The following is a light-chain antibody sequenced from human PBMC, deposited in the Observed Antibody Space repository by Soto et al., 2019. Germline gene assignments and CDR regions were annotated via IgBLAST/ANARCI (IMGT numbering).Light chain of an antibody. CDR3: QQYGSSPRT. Sequence: EIVLTQSPGTLSLSPGERATLSCRASQSVSSSYLGWYQQKPGQAPRLLMYGASSRATGIPERFSGSGSGTDFTLTISRLEPEDFAVCYCQQYGSSPRTFGQGTKVDSK. V-gene: IGKV3-20*01. CDR2: GAS. CDR1: QSVSSSY. J-gene: IGKJ1*01.